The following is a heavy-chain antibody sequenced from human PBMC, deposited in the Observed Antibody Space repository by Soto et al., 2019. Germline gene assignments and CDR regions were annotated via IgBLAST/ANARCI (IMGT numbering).Heavy chain of an antibody. CDR2: IYHSGST. Sequence: PSETLSLTCAVSSGSISSSNWWSWVRQPPGKGLEWIGEIYHSGSTNYNPSLKSRVTISVDKSKNQFSLKLSSVTAADTAVYYCARVPPPYDQSAFDIWGQGTMVTVSS. J-gene: IGHJ3*02. CDR1: SGSISSSNW. D-gene: IGHD2-2*01. CDR3: ARVPPPYDQSAFDI. V-gene: IGHV4-4*02.